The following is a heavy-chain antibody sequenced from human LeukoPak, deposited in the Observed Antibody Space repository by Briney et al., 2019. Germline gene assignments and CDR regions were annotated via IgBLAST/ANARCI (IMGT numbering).Heavy chain of an antibody. V-gene: IGHV4-4*02. CDR2: IYHSGST. Sequence: SGTLSLTCAVSGGSISSSNWWSWVRQPPGKGLEWIGEIYHSGSTNYNPSLKSRVIISVDKTKNQFSLKLSSVTAADTAVYYCAGSTCSGGSCYSGDYFDYWGQGTLVTVSS. J-gene: IGHJ4*02. CDR3: AGSTCSGGSCYSGDYFDY. D-gene: IGHD2-15*01. CDR1: GGSISSSNW.